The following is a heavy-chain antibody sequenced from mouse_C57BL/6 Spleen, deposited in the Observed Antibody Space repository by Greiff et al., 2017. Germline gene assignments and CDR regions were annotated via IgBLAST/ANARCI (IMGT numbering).Heavy chain of an antibody. D-gene: IGHD3-2*02. CDR2: IDPSDSYT. Sequence: QVQLQQPGAELVMPGASVKLSCKASGYTFTSYWMPWVKQRPGQGLEWIGEIDPSDSYTNYNQKFKGKSTLTVDKSSSTAYMQLSSLTSEDSAVYYCAKVDSSGYFYVDYWGQGTSVTVSS. CDR3: AKVDSSGYFYVDY. J-gene: IGHJ4*01. CDR1: GYTFTSYW. V-gene: IGHV1-69*01.